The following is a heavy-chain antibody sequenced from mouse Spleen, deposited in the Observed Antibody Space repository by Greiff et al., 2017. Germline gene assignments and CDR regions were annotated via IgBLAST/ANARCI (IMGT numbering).Heavy chain of an antibody. D-gene: IGHD3-1*01. CDR1: GYAFSSSW. CDR2: LYPGDGDT. J-gene: IGHJ4*01. V-gene: IGHV1-82*01. CDR3: AKGGALTLSYYAMDY. Sequence: VQLQQSGPELVKPGASVKISCKASGYAFSSSWMNWVKQRPGKGLEWIGRLYPGDGDTNYNGKFKGKATLTADKSSSTAYMQLSSLTSEDSAVYFCAKGGALTLSYYAMDYWGQGTSVTVSS.